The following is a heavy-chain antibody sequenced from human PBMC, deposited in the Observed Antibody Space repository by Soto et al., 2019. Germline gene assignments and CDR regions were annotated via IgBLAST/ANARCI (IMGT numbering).Heavy chain of an antibody. V-gene: IGHV3-23*01. CDR1: GFTFSSYA. D-gene: IGHD3-10*01. CDR2: ISGSGGST. CDR3: AKDRGWFGESTEFDY. Sequence: EVQLLESGGGLVQPGGSLRLSCAASGFTFSSYAMSWVRQAPGKGLEWVSAISGSGGSTYYADSVKGRFTISRDNSKNTLYLQMNSLRADDTAVYYCAKDRGWFGESTEFDYWGQGTLVTVSS. J-gene: IGHJ4*02.